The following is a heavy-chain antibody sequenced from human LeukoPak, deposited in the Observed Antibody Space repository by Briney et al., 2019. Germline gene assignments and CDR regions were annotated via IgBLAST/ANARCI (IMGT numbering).Heavy chain of an antibody. Sequence: PSETLSLTCAVYGGSFNGYYWTWIRQPPGKGLEWIGEINHSGSTNYNPSLKSRVTISVDTSKNQFSLKLSSVTAADTAVYYCARARILTGYSPSDYWGQGTLVTVSS. CDR2: INHSGST. V-gene: IGHV4-34*01. CDR1: GGSFNGYY. CDR3: ARARILTGYSPSDY. D-gene: IGHD3-9*01. J-gene: IGHJ4*02.